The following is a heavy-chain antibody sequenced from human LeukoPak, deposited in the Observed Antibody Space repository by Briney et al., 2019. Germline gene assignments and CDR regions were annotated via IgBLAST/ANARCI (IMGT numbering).Heavy chain of an antibody. D-gene: IGHD2-21*02. V-gene: IGHV3-9*01. CDR2: ISWNSGSI. CDR3: AKVDAYCGGDCYPGNFQH. CDR1: GFTFDDYA. J-gene: IGHJ1*01. Sequence: PGGSLRLSCAASGFTFDDYAMHWVRQAPGKGLEWVSGISWNSGSIGYADSVKGRFTISRDNAKNSLYLQMNSLRAEDTALYYCAKVDAYCGGDCYPGNFQHWGQGTLVTVSS.